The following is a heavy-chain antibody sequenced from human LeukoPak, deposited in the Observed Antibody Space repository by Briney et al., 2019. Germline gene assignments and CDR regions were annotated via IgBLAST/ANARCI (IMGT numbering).Heavy chain of an antibody. J-gene: IGHJ4*02. CDR2: IHYDGSDK. V-gene: IGHV3-30*02. D-gene: IGHD2-21*01. Sequence: PSETLSLTCAVYGGSFSGYYWSWIRQPPGKGLEWVAFIHYDGSDKFYADSVKGRFTISRDNSKNTVYLQMSSLRAEDTAVYYCAKILLTAYLTHGDYWGQGTLVTVSS. CDR3: AKILLTAYLTHGDY. CDR1: GGSFSGYY.